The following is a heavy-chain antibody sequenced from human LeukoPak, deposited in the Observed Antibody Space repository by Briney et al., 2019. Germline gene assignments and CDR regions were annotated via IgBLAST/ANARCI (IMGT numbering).Heavy chain of an antibody. CDR1: GGSFSGDF. J-gene: IGHJ4*02. CDR3: ARVARCTSCFDVDY. Sequence: SETLSLTCAVYGGSFSGDFWSWIRQSPGKGLEWIGEINHGGSTTYNPSLKSRVTISVDTSKNQFSLTLSSVTAADTAVYYCARVARCTSCFDVDYWGQGTLVTVSS. V-gene: IGHV4-34*01. D-gene: IGHD2-2*01. CDR2: INHGGST.